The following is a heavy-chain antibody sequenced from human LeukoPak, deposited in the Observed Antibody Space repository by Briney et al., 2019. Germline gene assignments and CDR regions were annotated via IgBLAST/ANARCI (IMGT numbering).Heavy chain of an antibody. CDR2: IYTTGST. Sequence: PSETLSLTCTVSGGSISSYYWSWIRQPAGKGLEWIGRIYTTGSTSYNPSLKSRATMSVDTSKKQFSLKLTSVTAADTALYYCVRLSVVSPHRYFDLWGRGTLVTVSS. V-gene: IGHV4-4*07. J-gene: IGHJ2*01. CDR1: GGSISSYY. CDR3: VRLSVVSPHRYFDL. D-gene: IGHD2-21*01.